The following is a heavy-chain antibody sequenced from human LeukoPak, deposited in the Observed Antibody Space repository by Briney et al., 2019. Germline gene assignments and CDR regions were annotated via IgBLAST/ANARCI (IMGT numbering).Heavy chain of an antibody. J-gene: IGHJ4*02. Sequence: PSETLSLTCAVYGGSFSGYYWSWIRQPPGKGLEWIGEINHSGSTNYNPSLKSRVTISVDTSENQFSLKLSSVTAADTAVYYCARGAPLEEGIAAAGTGDYWGQGTLVTVSS. CDR3: ARGAPLEEGIAAAGTGDY. CDR1: GGSFSGYY. V-gene: IGHV4-34*01. D-gene: IGHD6-13*01. CDR2: INHSGST.